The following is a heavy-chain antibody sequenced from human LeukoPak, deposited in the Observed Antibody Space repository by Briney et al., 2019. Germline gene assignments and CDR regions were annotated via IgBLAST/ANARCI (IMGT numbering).Heavy chain of an antibody. Sequence: GGSLRLSCAASGFTFSSCAMRWVRQAPGKGLEWVSSIGGSDFRTFYADSVKGRFTISRDNSKNTLYLQMNSLRAEDTAVYYCAEALRGSARDGYSLSHPTNDYWGQGTLVTVSS. CDR3: AEALRGSARDGYSLSHPTNDY. CDR2: IGGSDFRT. D-gene: IGHD2-21*02. CDR1: GFTFSSCA. V-gene: IGHV3-23*01. J-gene: IGHJ4*02.